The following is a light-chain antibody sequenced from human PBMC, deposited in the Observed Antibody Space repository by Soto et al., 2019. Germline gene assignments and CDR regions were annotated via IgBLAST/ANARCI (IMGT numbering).Light chain of an antibody. CDR2: GAS. J-gene: IGKJ4*01. CDR1: QSVSSSY. V-gene: IGKV3D-20*02. Sequence: EIVLTQSPGTLSLSPGERATLSCRASQSVSSSYLAWYQQKPGQAPRLLIYGASSRATGIPDRFSGSGSGTDFTLTISSLEPEDFAVYYCQHRSNWPRLTFGGGTKVDNK. CDR3: QHRSNWPRLT.